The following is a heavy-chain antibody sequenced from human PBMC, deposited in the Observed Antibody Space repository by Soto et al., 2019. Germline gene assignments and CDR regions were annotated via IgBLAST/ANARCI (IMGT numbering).Heavy chain of an antibody. J-gene: IGHJ3*02. V-gene: IGHV3-48*03. CDR1: GFTFSSYE. CDR2: ISSSGSTI. D-gene: IGHD4-17*01. CDR3: ARDIPSTDYGDDDAFDI. Sequence: GGSLRLSCAASGFTFSSYEMNWVRQAPGKGLEWVSYISSSGSTIYYADSVKGRFTISRDNAKNSLYLQMNSLRAEDTAVYYCARDIPSTDYGDDDAFDIWGQGTMVTVSS.